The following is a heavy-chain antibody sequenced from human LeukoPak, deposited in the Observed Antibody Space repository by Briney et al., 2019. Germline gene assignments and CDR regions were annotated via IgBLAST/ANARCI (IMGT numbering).Heavy chain of an antibody. CDR2: IYYSGST. V-gene: IGHV4-59*08. CDR1: GGSISSYY. CDR3: ARRGTGLDWFDP. Sequence: KPSETLSLTCTVSGGSISSYYWSWIRQPPGKGLEWIGYIYYSGSTNYNPSLKSRVTISVDTSKNQFSLKLSSVTAADTAVYYCARRGTGLDWFDPWGQGTLVTVSS. D-gene: IGHD1-1*01. J-gene: IGHJ5*02.